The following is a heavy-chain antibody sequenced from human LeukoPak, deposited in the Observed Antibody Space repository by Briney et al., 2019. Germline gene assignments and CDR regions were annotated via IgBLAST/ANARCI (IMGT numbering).Heavy chain of an antibody. J-gene: IGHJ4*02. CDR1: GFSFSSYS. Sequence: GGSLRLSCAASGFSFSSYSMNWVRQAPGKGLEWGSSISNSNSFIYYADSVKGRFAISRDNTENSLYLQMNSLRAEDTAVYYCARDGGYSYGSDYWGQGTLVTVSS. CDR3: ARDGGYSYGSDY. D-gene: IGHD5-18*01. CDR2: ISNSNSFI. V-gene: IGHV3-21*01.